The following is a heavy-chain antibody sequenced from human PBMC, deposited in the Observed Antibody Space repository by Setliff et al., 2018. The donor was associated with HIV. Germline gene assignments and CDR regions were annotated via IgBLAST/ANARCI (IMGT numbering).Heavy chain of an antibody. CDR3: ARAPGPYGDYNWFDP. J-gene: IGHJ5*02. CDR1: GVSISSGNYY. D-gene: IGHD4-17*01. V-gene: IGHV4-30-4*08. Sequence: PSETLSLTCTVSGVSISSGNYYWSWIRQPPGKGLEWIGNIYDSESTYYNPSLKSRVTISVDTSKNHFSLKLNSVTAADTAVYYCARAPGPYGDYNWFDPWGQGALVTVSS. CDR2: IYDSEST.